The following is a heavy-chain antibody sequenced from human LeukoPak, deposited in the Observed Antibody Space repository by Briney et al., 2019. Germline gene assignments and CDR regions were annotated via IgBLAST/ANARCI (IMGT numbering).Heavy chain of an antibody. CDR1: GFTFSDYW. V-gene: IGHV3-7*04. CDR2: IKDDGRDK. J-gene: IGHJ4*02. Sequence: GGSLRLSCVASGFTFSDYWMSWVRQAPGKGLEWVATIKDDGRDKYYVDSVKGRFTISRDNAKKSVYLQMSSLRDEDTAVYYCARDPLRRFDYWGQGTLVTVSS. CDR3: ARDPLRRFDY.